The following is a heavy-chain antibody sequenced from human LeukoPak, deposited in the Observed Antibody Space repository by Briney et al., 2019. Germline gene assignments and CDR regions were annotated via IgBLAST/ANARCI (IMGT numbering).Heavy chain of an antibody. CDR1: GYTFSSYG. D-gene: IGHD2-15*01. CDR2: ISAYNGNT. Sequence: ASVKVSCKASGYTFSSYGISWVRQAPGQGLEWMGWISAYNGNTIYAQKVKGRVTMTTDTSTSTAYMELRSLKSDDTAVYYCARASYCSGGSCYSDYWGQGTLVTVSS. V-gene: IGHV1-18*01. CDR3: ARASYCSGGSCYSDY. J-gene: IGHJ4*02.